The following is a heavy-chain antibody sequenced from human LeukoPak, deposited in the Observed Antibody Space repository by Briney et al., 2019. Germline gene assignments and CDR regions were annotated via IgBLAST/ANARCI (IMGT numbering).Heavy chain of an antibody. CDR1: GYTFTSYD. Sequence: ASVKVSCKASGYTFTSYDINWVRQATGQGLEWMGWMNPNSGNTGYAQKFQGRVTITRNTSISTAYMELSSLRSEDTAVYYCARVESTAAGPSFDYWGQGTLVTVSS. D-gene: IGHD6-6*01. CDR2: MNPNSGNT. V-gene: IGHV1-8*03. CDR3: ARVESTAAGPSFDY. J-gene: IGHJ4*02.